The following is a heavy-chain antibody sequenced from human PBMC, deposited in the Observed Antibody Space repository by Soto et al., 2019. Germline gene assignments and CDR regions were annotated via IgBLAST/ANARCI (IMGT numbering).Heavy chain of an antibody. CDR1: GYSFTANS. J-gene: IGHJ4*02. CDR3: AMQRRGVGY. Sequence: QVHLVQSGAEVKKPGASVRVSCKASGYSFTANSMHWVRQAPGEGLEWMGWINPNNGGTNYARKFQRWVTMTRDTSISTAYLGLTRRKAVDTAVYYCAMQRRGVGYWGQGSLVTDS. D-gene: IGHD6-25*01. CDR2: INPNNGGT. V-gene: IGHV1-2*04.